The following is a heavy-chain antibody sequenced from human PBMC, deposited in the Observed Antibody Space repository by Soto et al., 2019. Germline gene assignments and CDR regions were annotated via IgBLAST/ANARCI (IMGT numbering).Heavy chain of an antibody. CDR2: IYYSGST. J-gene: IGHJ4*02. CDR1: GGSISSYY. D-gene: IGHD2-15*01. V-gene: IGHV4-59*01. CDR3: ARSGGGSNVNFDY. Sequence: PSETLSLTCTVSGGSISSYYWSWIRQPPGKGLEWIGYIYYSGSTNYNPSLKSRVTISVDTSKNQFSLKLRSEDTAVYYCARSGGGSNVNFDYWGQGTQVTVSS.